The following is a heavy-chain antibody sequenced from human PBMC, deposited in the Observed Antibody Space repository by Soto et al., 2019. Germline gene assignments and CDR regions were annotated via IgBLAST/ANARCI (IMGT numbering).Heavy chain of an antibody. J-gene: IGHJ4*02. Sequence: GGSLRLSCAASGFTFSSYSMNWVRQAPGKGLEWVSSISSSSSSYIYYADSVKGRFTISRDNAKNSLYLQMNSLRAEDTAVYYCARDRWARGSLDYWGQGTLVTVSS. CDR3: ARDRWARGSLDY. D-gene: IGHD6-25*01. V-gene: IGHV3-21*01. CDR2: ISSSSSSYI. CDR1: GFTFSSYS.